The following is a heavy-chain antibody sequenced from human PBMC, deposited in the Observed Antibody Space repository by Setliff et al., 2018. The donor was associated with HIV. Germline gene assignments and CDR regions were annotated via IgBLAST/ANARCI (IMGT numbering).Heavy chain of an antibody. CDR3: AAGGVDSGDYGY. J-gene: IGHJ4*02. CDR1: GFTFTSSA. CDR2: IVVGSGNT. Sequence: GASVKVSCKASGFTFTSSAVQWVRQARGQRLEWIGWIVVGSGNTNYAQKFQEKVTITRDMSTSTAYMELSSLRSEDTAVYYCAAGGVDSGDYGYWGQGTLVTVSS. V-gene: IGHV1-58*01. D-gene: IGHD4-17*01.